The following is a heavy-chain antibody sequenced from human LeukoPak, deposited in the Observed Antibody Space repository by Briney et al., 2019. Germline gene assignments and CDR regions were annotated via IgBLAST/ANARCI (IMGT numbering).Heavy chain of an antibody. D-gene: IGHD3-10*01. Sequence: GGSLRLSCAASGLTFSSYEMHWVRQAPGKGLEWFSYLSTSGSTTYYAGSVKGRFTISRDNAKNSLYLQMNSLRVEDTAVYYCARASYYFDYWGQGTLVTVSS. CDR3: ARASYYFDY. CDR1: GLTFSSYE. CDR2: LSTSGSTT. V-gene: IGHV3-48*03. J-gene: IGHJ4*02.